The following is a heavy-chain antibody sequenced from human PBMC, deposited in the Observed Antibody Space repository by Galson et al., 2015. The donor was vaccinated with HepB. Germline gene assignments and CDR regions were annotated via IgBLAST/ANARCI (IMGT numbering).Heavy chain of an antibody. D-gene: IGHD1-26*01. CDR1: SGSISNYY. V-gene: IGHV4-59*08. CDR2: ISDSGSS. CDR3: ARQWDDAFDI. J-gene: IGHJ3*02. Sequence: ETLSLPCTVSSGSISNYYWSWIRQPPXXGLEXIGFISDSGSSNDNPSLKSRVTMSVDASKNRFSLRLRSVTAADTAVYYCARQWDDAFDIWGQGTMVTVSS.